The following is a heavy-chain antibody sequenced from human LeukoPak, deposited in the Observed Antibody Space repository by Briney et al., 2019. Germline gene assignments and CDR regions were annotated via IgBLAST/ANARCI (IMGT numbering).Heavy chain of an antibody. Sequence: PSETLSLTCTVSGGSISSFTYYWVWIRQPPGEGLEGFGSHYYSGSTYYNPSLTSRITISVDTSKNQFSLKLSSVTAADTAVYYCARHWPHYDISGYYYSIDYWGQGTLVTVSS. CDR3: ARHWPHYDISGYYYSIDY. V-gene: IGHV4-39*01. D-gene: IGHD3-22*01. CDR2: HYYSGST. CDR1: GGSISSFTYY. J-gene: IGHJ4*02.